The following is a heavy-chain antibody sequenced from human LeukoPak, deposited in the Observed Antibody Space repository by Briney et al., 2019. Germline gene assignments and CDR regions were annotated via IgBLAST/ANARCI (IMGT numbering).Heavy chain of an antibody. J-gene: IGHJ6*04. V-gene: IGHV4-39*07. CDR2: IYYSGST. D-gene: IGHD2-2*01. CDR3: ARGTPYCSSTSCYHVADV. Sequence: SETLSLTCTVSGGSISSSSYYWGWIRQPPGKGLEWIGSIYYSGSTYYNPSLKSRVTISVDTSKNQFSLKLSSVTAADTAVYYCARGTPYCSSTSCYHVADVWGKGTTVTVSS. CDR1: GGSISSSSYY.